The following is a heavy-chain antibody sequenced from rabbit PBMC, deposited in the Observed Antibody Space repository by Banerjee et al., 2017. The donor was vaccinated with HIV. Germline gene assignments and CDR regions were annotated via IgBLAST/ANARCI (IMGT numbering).Heavy chain of an antibody. CDR1: GFSFSSDDY. CDR2: IDAGSSGNT. D-gene: IGHD7-1*01. Sequence: QEQLVESGGGLVQPEGSLTLTCKASGFSFSSDDYMCWVRQAPGKGLEWIACIDAGSSGNTYYASWAKGRFTGSKTSSTTVTLQMTSLTAADTATYFCARDAVYAGYGGTMNLWGQGTLVTVS. J-gene: IGHJ4*01. CDR3: ARDAVYAGYGGTMNL. V-gene: IGHV1S45*01.